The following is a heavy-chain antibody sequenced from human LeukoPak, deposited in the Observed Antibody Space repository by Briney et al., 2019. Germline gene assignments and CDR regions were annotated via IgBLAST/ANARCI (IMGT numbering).Heavy chain of an antibody. CDR2: TYYRSKWYY. J-gene: IGHJ3*02. CDR3: ARDVAFDI. V-gene: IGHV6-1*01. Sequence: SQTLSLTCAISGDSVSSTGAGWDWIRPSPSRGLEWLGRTYYRSKWYYEYAASVKSRITINPDTSKNQFSLHLSSVTPEDTAVYYCARDVAFDIWGQGTVVTVSS. CDR1: GDSVSSTGAG.